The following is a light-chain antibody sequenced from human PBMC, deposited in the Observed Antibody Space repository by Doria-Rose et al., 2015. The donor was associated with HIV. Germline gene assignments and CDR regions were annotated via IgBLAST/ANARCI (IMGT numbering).Light chain of an antibody. Sequence: TQSPSSLSASIGDRVTITCRASQTVSTYLNWFQQEPGKAPKLLIYAASRLQSGVPSRFSGSGSGTDFTLTISGLQPGDFATYYCQQTYSSPPWTFGLGTKVEMK. CDR1: QTVSTY. CDR3: QQTYSSPPWT. V-gene: IGKV1-39*01. J-gene: IGKJ1*01. CDR2: AAS.